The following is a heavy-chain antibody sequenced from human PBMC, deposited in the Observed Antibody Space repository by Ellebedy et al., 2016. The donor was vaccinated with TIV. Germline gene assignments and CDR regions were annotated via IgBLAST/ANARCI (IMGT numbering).Heavy chain of an antibody. CDR3: AKCIGGTVRGAYYYYGLDV. CDR1: GFTLSPYW. D-gene: IGHD3-10*01. Sequence: GESLKISCAASGFTLSPYWMHWVRQAPGKGLAWVSLINADGSETRYADFVKGRFTISRDNAKNTLYLQMNSLRAEDTAVYYCAKCIGGTVRGAYYYYGLDVWGQGTTVTVSS. J-gene: IGHJ6*02. CDR2: INADGSET. V-gene: IGHV3-74*01.